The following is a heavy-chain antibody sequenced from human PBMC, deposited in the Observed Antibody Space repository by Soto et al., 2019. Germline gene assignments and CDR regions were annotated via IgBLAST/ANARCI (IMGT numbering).Heavy chain of an antibody. CDR1: GCTVSSNY. CDR2: IYSGGST. CDR3: ARDGSRGFFAMFALAI. Sequence: GGSLRLSCAASGCTVSSNYMSWVRQAPGKGLEWVSVIYSGGSTYYADSVKGRFTISRDNSKNTLYLQMNSLRAEDTAVYYCARDGSRGFFAMFALAIWGQGTTVTVSS. V-gene: IGHV3-66*01. J-gene: IGHJ3*02. D-gene: IGHD3-10*01.